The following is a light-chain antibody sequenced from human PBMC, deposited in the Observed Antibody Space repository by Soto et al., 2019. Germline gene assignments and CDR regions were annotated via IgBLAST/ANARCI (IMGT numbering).Light chain of an antibody. CDR3: QQSFSIPIT. Sequence: DIQMTQSPSSLSASVGAGVTITCRAGGSISTYLNWYQQKPRKAPKLPIYAASNLQSGVPSRFSGSGSGTDFTLTISSLQPEDFATYYCQQSFSIPITFGQGTRLEIK. J-gene: IGKJ5*01. CDR1: GSISTY. CDR2: AAS. V-gene: IGKV1-39*01.